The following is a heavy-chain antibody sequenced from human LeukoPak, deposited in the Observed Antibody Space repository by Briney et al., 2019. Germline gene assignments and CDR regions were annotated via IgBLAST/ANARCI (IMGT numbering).Heavy chain of an antibody. D-gene: IGHD3-22*01. V-gene: IGHV4-4*07. CDR2: IYTSGST. J-gene: IGHJ3*02. Sequence: PSETLSLTCTVSGGSISSYYWSWIRQPAGKGLEWIGRIYTSGSTNYNPSLKSRVTMSVDTSKNQSSLKLSSVTAADTAVYYCARGGGSWYYDSSGHDAFDIWGQGTMVTVSS. CDR3: ARGGGSWYYDSSGHDAFDI. CDR1: GGSISSYY.